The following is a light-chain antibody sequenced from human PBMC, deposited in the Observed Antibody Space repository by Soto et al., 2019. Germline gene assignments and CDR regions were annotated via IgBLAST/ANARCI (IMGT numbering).Light chain of an antibody. CDR3: SSYTSSSTLEV. V-gene: IGLV2-14*03. Sequence: HSALTQPASVSGSPGQSITIPCTGTSSDIGGHNYVSWYQQHPGKAPKLMIYDVSNRPSGVSNRFSGSKSGNTASLTISGLQAEDEADYYCSSYTSSSTLEVFGTGTKVTVL. J-gene: IGLJ1*01. CDR2: DVS. CDR1: SSDIGGHNY.